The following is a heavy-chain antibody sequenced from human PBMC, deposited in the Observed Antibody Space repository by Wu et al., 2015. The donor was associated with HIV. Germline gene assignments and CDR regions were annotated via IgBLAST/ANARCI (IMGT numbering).Heavy chain of an antibody. CDR2: VIPIFKTP. J-gene: IGHJ5*02. D-gene: IGHD3-10*01. Sequence: QVQLVQSGAEVKRPGSSVRVSCKAAGGIFSTFAITWVRQAPGQGLEWMGGVIPIFKTPIYAQQFQGRVTITTNEFTNSAYIELNNVTSEDTAVYYCARGIFYDSGNSKGGWFDPWGQGTLVTVSS. CDR1: GGIFSTFA. CDR3: ARGIFYDSGNSKGGWFDP. V-gene: IGHV1-69*05.